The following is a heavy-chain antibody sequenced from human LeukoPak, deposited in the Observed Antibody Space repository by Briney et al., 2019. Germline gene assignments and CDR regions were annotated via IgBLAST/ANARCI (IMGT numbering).Heavy chain of an antibody. CDR3: ATTYGGNFPSAPLDY. V-gene: IGHV1-69-2*01. Sequence: ASVKVSCKVSGYTFTDYYMHWVQQAPGKGLEWMGLVDPEDGETIYAEKFQGRVTITADTSTDTAYMELSSLRSEDTAVYYCATTYGGNFPSAPLDYWGQGTLVTASS. D-gene: IGHD4-23*01. CDR1: GYTFTDYY. CDR2: VDPEDGET. J-gene: IGHJ4*02.